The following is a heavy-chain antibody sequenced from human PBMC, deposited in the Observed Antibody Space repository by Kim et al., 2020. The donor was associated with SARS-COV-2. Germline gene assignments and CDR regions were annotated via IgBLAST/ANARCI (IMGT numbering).Heavy chain of an antibody. V-gene: IGHV4-59*01. J-gene: IGHJ4*02. CDR3: ARTSGSGSRYFDY. D-gene: IGHD3-10*01. Sequence: YNPSLKSRVTISVDTSKNQCSLELSPVTAADTALYYCARTSGSGSRYFDYWGQGALVTVSS.